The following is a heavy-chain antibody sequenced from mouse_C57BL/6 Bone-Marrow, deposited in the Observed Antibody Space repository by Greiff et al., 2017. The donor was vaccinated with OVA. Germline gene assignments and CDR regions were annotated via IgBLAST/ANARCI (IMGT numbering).Heavy chain of an antibody. CDR1: GFTFHTYA. CDR3: VREVLWWFAY. J-gene: IGHJ3*01. V-gene: IGHV10-3*01. Sequence: EVQVVESGGGLVQPKGSLKLSCAASGFTFHTYAMHWVRQAPGKGLEWVARIRSKSSNYATYYADSVKDRFTISRDDSQSMLYQQMNNLQTADTAMYYCVREVLWWFAYWGQGTLVTVSA. CDR2: IRSKSSNYAT. D-gene: IGHD1-1*02.